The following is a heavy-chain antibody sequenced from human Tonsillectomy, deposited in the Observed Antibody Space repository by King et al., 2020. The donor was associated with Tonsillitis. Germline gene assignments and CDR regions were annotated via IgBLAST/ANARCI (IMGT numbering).Heavy chain of an antibody. CDR2: IYHSGST. CDR1: GGSISSNNW. J-gene: IGHJ4*02. D-gene: IGHD3-16*02. V-gene: IGHV4-4*02. CDR3: AREPLAGTYRGFDC. Sequence: VQLQESGPGLVKPSETLSLTCAVSGGSISSNNWWSWFRQPPGKGLEWIGEIYHSGSTNYNPSLKSRVTMSVDKSKDQFSLKLTSVTAADTAVYYCAREPLAGTYRGFDCWGQGTLVTVSS.